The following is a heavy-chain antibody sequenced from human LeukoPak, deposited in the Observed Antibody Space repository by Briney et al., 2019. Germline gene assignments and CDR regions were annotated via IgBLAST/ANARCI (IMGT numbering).Heavy chain of an antibody. CDR3: AKGDYYGSGSYYN. J-gene: IGHJ4*02. CDR2: ISGSGGST. D-gene: IGHD3-10*01. CDR1: GFTFSSYG. V-gene: IGHV3-23*01. Sequence: GGSLRPSGAAPGFTFSSYGMSWVGQAPGKGLEWVSAISGSGGSTYYADSVKGRFTISRDNSKNTLYLQMNSLRAEDTAVYYCAKGDYYGSGSYYNWGQGTLVTVSS.